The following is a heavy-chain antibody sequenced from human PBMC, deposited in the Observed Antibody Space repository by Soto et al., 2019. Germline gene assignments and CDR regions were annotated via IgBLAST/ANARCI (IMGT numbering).Heavy chain of an antibody. D-gene: IGHD6-19*01. CDR3: AKPTGVALAVAGPFDY. CDR1: GFTFSSYG. Sequence: GGSLRLSCAASGFTFSSYGMHWVRQAPGKGLEWVAVISYDGSNKYYADSVKGRFTISRDNSKNTLYLQMNSLRAEDTAVYYCAKPTGVALAVAGPFDYWGQGTLVTVSS. CDR2: ISYDGSNK. J-gene: IGHJ4*02. V-gene: IGHV3-30*18.